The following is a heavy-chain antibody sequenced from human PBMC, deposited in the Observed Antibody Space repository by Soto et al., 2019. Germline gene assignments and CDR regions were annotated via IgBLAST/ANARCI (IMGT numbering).Heavy chain of an antibody. CDR2: ISGIGGST. V-gene: IGHV3-23*01. Sequence: PGASLRLSCAASGFTFSSYAMSWVRQAPGKGLEWVSAISGIGGSTYYADSVKGRFTISRDNSKNTLYLQMNTLRAEDTAVYYCAKGGGAYYDFWSGIGRRYYYYYGMDVWGQGTTVTVSS. CDR1: GFTFSSYA. D-gene: IGHD3-3*01. CDR3: AKGGGAYYDFWSGIGRRYYYYYGMDV. J-gene: IGHJ6*02.